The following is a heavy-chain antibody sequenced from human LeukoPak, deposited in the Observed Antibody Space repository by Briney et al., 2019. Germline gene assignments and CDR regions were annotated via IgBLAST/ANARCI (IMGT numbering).Heavy chain of an antibody. J-gene: IGHJ4*02. V-gene: IGHV4-59*01. CDR2: IYYSGST. Sequence: SETLSLTXTVSGGSICSYYWSWIRQTPGKGLEWLGYIYYSGSTNYNPSLKSRVTISVDTSKNQFSLKLSSVTAADTAVYYCARGPNSVAGYFDYWGQGTLVTVSS. CDR1: GGSICSYY. D-gene: IGHD6-19*01. CDR3: ARGPNSVAGYFDY.